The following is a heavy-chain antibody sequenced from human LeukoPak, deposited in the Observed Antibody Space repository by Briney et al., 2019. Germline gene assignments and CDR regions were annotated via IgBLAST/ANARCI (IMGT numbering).Heavy chain of an antibody. CDR1: GGSFSGYY. Sequence: KTSETLSLTCAVYGGSFSGYYWSWIRQPPGKGLEWIGEINHSGSTNYNPSLKSRVTISVDTSKNQFSLKLSSVTAADTAVYYCARHYCSSTSCYTEGFDPWGQGTLVTVSS. CDR3: ARHYCSSTSCYTEGFDP. CDR2: INHSGST. J-gene: IGHJ5*02. V-gene: IGHV4-34*01. D-gene: IGHD2-2*02.